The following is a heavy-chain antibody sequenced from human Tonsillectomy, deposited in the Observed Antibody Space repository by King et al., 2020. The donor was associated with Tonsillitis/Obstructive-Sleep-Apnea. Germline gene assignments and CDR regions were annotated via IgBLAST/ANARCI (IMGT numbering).Heavy chain of an antibody. D-gene: IGHD3-16*01. CDR2: IYYSGST. CDR3: ATLGWGIGADYFDS. CDR1: GGSLSTSSYY. J-gene: IGHJ4*02. V-gene: IGHV4-39*01. Sequence: QLQESGPGLVKASETLSLTCTVSGGSLSTSSYYWSWIRQPPGKGLEWIGSIYYSGSTYYNPSLRSRVTISIDTSKNQFSLKLSSVTAADTAVYYCATLGWGIGADYFDSWGQGTLVTASS.